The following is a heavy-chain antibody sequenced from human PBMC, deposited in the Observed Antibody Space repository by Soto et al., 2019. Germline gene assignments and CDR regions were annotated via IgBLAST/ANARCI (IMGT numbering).Heavy chain of an antibody. CDR1: GYSFTSYW. V-gene: IGHV5-51*01. CDR3: ARHGPHQLELRDYYYYYGMDV. Sequence: EVQLVQSGAEVKKPGESLQISCKGSGYSFTSYWIGWVRQMPGKGLEWMGIIYPGDSDTRYSPSFQGQVTISADKSISTAYLQWSSLKASDTAMYYCARHGPHQLELRDYYYYYGMDVWGQGTTVTVSS. D-gene: IGHD1-7*01. CDR2: IYPGDSDT. J-gene: IGHJ6*02.